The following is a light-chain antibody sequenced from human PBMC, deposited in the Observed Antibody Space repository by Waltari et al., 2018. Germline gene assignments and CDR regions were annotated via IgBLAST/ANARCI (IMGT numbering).Light chain of an antibody. CDR2: EVT. V-gene: IGLV2-8*01. Sequence: QSALTQPPSASGSPGQSVTISCTGTSSDIGGYNYVSWDQQHPGKAPKLMIYEVTTRPAGVPERFAASRSGNTASLTVSGLQAEDEADYYCSAFAGSTNWVFGGGTKLTVL. CDR1: SSDIGGYNY. J-gene: IGLJ3*02. CDR3: SAFAGSTNWV.